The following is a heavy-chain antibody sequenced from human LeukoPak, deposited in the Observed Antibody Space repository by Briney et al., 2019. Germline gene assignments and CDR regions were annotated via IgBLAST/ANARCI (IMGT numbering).Heavy chain of an antibody. J-gene: IGHJ4*02. CDR2: IYYSGST. Sequence: PSETLSLTCTVSGGSISSSSYYWGWIRQPPGKGLEWIGSIYYSGSTYYNPSLKSRVTIPVDTSKNQFSLKLSSVTAADTAVYYCTRTYSETAIDYWGQGTLVTVSS. V-gene: IGHV4-39*07. CDR3: TRTYSETAIDY. D-gene: IGHD1-26*01. CDR1: GGSISSSSYY.